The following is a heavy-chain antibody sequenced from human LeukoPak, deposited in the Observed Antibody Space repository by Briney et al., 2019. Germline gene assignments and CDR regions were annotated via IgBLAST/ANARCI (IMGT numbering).Heavy chain of an antibody. D-gene: IGHD2-8*02. CDR1: GYSFTNYW. CDR2: IYSGVSDI. J-gene: IGHJ4*02. CDR3: ARQGLTGAEFDY. V-gene: IGHV5-51*01. Sequence: GESLKISCKTSGYSFTNYWIGWVRQMPGKGLEWMGIIYSGVSDIRYNPSFQGQVTISADKSISTACLQWTSLKASDTAMYYCARQGLTGAEFDYWGQGTLVTVSS.